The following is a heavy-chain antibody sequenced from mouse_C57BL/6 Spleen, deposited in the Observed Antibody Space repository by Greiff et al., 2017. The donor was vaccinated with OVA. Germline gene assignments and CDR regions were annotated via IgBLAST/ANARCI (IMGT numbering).Heavy chain of an antibody. CDR2: ISSGGSYT. J-gene: IGHJ2*01. CDR3: ARQLGRESYFDY. CDR1: GFNFSSYG. D-gene: IGHD4-1*01. Sequence: EVQLMQSGGDFVKPGGSLKLSCAASGFNFSSYGMSWVSQTPDKRLEWVATISSGGSYTYYPDSVQGRATISSDNAKNTLYLQMSSLTSEDTAMYYCARQLGRESYFDYWGQGTTLTVSS. V-gene: IGHV5-6*01.